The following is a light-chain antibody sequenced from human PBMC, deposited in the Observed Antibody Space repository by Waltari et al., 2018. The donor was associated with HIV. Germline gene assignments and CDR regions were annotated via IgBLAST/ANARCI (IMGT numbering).Light chain of an antibody. Sequence: EIVLTQSPGTLSLSQGERDTLCCRASQSVSSSYLAWYQQKPGQAPRPLIYGASSRATGIPDRFSGSGSGTDFTLTISRLEPEDFAVYYCQQYGSSWWTFGQGTKVEIK. CDR2: GAS. J-gene: IGKJ1*01. CDR1: QSVSSSY. CDR3: QQYGSSWWT. V-gene: IGKV3-20*01.